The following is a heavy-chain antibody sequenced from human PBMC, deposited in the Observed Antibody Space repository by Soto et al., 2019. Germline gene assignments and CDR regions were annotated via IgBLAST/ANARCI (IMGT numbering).Heavy chain of an antibody. Sequence: GESLKISCAASGFTFSSYAMSWVRQAPGKGLEWVSAISGSGGSTYYADSVKGRFTISRDNSKNTLYLQMNSLRAEDTAVYYCAKDSLDYGDYDASDYWGQGTLVTVSS. CDR1: GFTFSSYA. CDR2: ISGSGGST. J-gene: IGHJ4*02. V-gene: IGHV3-23*01. CDR3: AKDSLDYGDYDASDY. D-gene: IGHD4-17*01.